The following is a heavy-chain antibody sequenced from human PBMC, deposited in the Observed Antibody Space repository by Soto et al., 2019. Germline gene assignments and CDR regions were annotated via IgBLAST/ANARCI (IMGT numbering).Heavy chain of an antibody. CDR1: GFTFSNYA. D-gene: IGHD2-15*01. Sequence: EVHLLDSGGGLVQPGGSLRLSCAASGFTFSNYAMSWVRQAPGKGLEWVSGVGGSGDSTYYADSVKGRFTISRDNSKDTLNLQMNSRRAEDTAVYYCAKSPLGYCSGGSCYPPHYFDYWGQGTLVTVSS. CDR2: VGGSGDST. V-gene: IGHV3-23*01. CDR3: AKSPLGYCSGGSCYPPHYFDY. J-gene: IGHJ4*02.